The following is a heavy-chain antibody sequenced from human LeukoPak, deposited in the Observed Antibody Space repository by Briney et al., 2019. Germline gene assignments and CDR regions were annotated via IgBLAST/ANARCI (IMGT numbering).Heavy chain of an antibody. CDR1: GYTFTSNY. D-gene: IGHD2-15*01. CDR3: ARTVAARQDY. J-gene: IGHJ4*02. CDR2: INPNSGGT. Sequence: ASVKVSCKAFGYTFTSNYMHWVRQAPGQGLEWMGWINPNSGGTNYAQKFQGRVTMTRDTSISTAYMELSRLRSDDTAVYYCARTVAARQDYWGQGTLVTVSS. V-gene: IGHV1-2*02.